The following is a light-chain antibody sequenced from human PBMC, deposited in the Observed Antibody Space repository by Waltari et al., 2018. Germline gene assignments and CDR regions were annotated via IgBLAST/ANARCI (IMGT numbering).Light chain of an antibody. CDR1: SRHVGDYTS. J-gene: IGLJ1*01. Sequence: QSALTQPASVSGSPGPSLTIPCPGTSRHVGDYTSISWYQQHPGKVPKVMIFDVSNRPSGVSNRFSGSKSGNTASLTISGLQAEDEADYYCTSYTSRNTLVFGSGTKVTVL. CDR2: DVS. V-gene: IGLV2-14*03. CDR3: TSYTSRNTLV.